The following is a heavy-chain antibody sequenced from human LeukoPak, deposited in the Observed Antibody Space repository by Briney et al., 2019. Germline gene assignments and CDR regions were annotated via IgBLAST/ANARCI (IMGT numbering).Heavy chain of an antibody. D-gene: IGHD3-3*01. CDR2: ISHSGST. V-gene: IGHV4-34*01. Sequence: SETLSLTCAVYGGSFSDYYWSWIRQSPGKGLEWIGEISHSGSTNYNPSLKSRVSMSVDTSKNQFSLNLRPVTAADTAVYYCARGARFRNNWFDPWGQGTLVTVSS. CDR3: ARGARFRNNWFDP. CDR1: GGSFSDYY. J-gene: IGHJ5*02.